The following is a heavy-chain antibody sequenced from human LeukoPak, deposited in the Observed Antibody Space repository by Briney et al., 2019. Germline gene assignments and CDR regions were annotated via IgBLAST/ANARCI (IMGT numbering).Heavy chain of an antibody. CDR3: ARGGYYYLDV. Sequence: ASVKVSCKASGYTFNNHHMNWVRQAPGQGLEWMGWINTNTGNPTYAQGFTGRFVFSLDTSVSTAYLQISSLKAEDTAVYYCARGGYYYLDVWGKGTTVTVSS. CDR1: GYTFNNHH. CDR2: INTNTGNP. J-gene: IGHJ6*03. V-gene: IGHV7-4-1*02.